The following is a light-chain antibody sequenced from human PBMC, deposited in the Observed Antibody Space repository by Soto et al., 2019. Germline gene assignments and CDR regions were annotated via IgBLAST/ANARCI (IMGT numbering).Light chain of an antibody. CDR1: QSVRIN. CDR3: QHYNSYSEA. J-gene: IGKJ1*01. V-gene: IGKV3-15*01. Sequence: EIVMTQSPATLAVSPGERATLSCRASQSVRINVAWYQQKNGQAPRLLVYGASTRASGIPDRFSGSGSGTEFTLTISGLQSEDFATYYCQHYNSYSEAFGQGTKVDI. CDR2: GAS.